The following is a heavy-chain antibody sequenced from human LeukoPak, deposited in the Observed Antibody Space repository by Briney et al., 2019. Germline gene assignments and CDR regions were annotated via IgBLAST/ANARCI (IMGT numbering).Heavy chain of an antibody. V-gene: IGHV3-21*01. Sequence: PGGSLRLSCAASGFTFSSYSMNWVRQAPGKGLEWVSSISSSSSYIYYADSVKGRFTISRDNAKNSLYLQMNSLRAEDTAVYYCARGPNYYDSSGYYSDMYYFDYWGQGTLVTVSS. D-gene: IGHD3-22*01. CDR2: ISSSSSYI. CDR3: ARGPNYYDSSGYYSDMYYFDY. CDR1: GFTFSSYS. J-gene: IGHJ4*02.